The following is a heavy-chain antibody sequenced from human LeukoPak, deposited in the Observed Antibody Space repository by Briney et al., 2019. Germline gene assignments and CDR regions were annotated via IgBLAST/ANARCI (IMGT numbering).Heavy chain of an antibody. CDR2: ISSGSSYI. CDR3: ARARITMVRGVIITGLKYYYYYMDV. V-gene: IGHV3-21*01. CDR1: GFTFDDYA. Sequence: GRSLRLSCAASGFTFDDYAMHWVRQAPGKGLEWVSSISSGSSYIYYAGSVKGRFTISRDNAKNSLYLQMNSLRAEDTAVYYCARARITMVRGVIITGLKYYYYYMDVWGKGTTVTISS. D-gene: IGHD3-10*01. J-gene: IGHJ6*03.